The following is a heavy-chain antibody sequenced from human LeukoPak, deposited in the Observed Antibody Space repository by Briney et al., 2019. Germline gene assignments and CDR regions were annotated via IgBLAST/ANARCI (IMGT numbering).Heavy chain of an antibody. CDR2: ISGSGGST. CDR1: GGSISSGGYS. CDR3: AKDPTSCSGGSCYGFWGFDY. D-gene: IGHD2-15*01. J-gene: IGHJ4*02. Sequence: ETLSLTCAVSGGSISSGGYSWSWIRQPPGKGLEWVSAISGSGGSTYYADSVKGRFTISRDNSKNTLYLQMNSLRAEDTAVYYCAKDPTSCSGGSCYGFWGFDYWGQGTLVTVSS. V-gene: IGHV3-23*01.